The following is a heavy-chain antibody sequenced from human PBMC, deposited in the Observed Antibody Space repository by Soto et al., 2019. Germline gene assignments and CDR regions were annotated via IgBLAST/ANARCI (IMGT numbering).Heavy chain of an antibody. D-gene: IGHD2-8*02. V-gene: IGHV4-34*01. J-gene: IGHJ5*02. CDR2: INHSGST. CDR1: GVSFSGYY. Sequence: PSDTLSLTCAVYGVSFSGYYWSWIRQPPGKGLEWIGEINHSGSTNYNPSLKSRVTISVDTSKNQFSLKLSSVTAADTAVYYCARGVAYAGWFEAWGEGTLVTVSS. CDR3: ARGVAYAGWFEA.